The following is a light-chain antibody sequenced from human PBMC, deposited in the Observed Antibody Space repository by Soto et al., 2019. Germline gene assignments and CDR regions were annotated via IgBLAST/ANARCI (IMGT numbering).Light chain of an antibody. Sequence: QSVLTQSPSASGTTGQRVTISCSGSSSNIGSHTVNWYQQLPGTAPKLLIYSNNRRPSGVPDRFSGSKSGTSASLAISGLQSEDEADYYCAAWDDSLNVVFGGGTQLTVL. J-gene: IGLJ2*01. V-gene: IGLV1-44*01. CDR2: SNN. CDR3: AAWDDSLNVV. CDR1: SSNIGSHT.